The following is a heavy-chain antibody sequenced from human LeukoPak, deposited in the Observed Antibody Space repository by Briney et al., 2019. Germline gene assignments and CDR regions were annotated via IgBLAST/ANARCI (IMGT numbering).Heavy chain of an antibody. Sequence: PGGSLRLSCAASGFSFSSFSMNWVRQAPGKGLEWVSYISGGSSFTYYVDSVKGRFTISRDNAKNSLYLQMNRLRAEDTAVYYCARPRGCGSSRCNNFDYWGQGTLVTVSS. D-gene: IGHD2-2*01. CDR1: GFSFSSFS. CDR3: ARPRGCGSSRCNNFDY. CDR2: ISGGSSFT. V-gene: IGHV3-21*01. J-gene: IGHJ4*02.